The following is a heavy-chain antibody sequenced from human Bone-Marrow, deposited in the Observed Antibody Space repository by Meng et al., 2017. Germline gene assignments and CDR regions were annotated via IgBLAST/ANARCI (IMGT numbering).Heavy chain of an antibody. Sequence: QVVGFGGGLVQSGGSLRLSCQASGLTFSSNAMSWVRQAPGKGLEWVAVISYDGSNKYYADSVKGRFTISRDNSKNTLYLQMNSLRAEDTAVYYCARFALLDYWGQGTLVTVSS. D-gene: IGHD3-10*01. CDR2: ISYDGSNK. CDR3: ARFALLDY. J-gene: IGHJ4*02. CDR1: GLTFSSNA. V-gene: IGHV3-30*01.